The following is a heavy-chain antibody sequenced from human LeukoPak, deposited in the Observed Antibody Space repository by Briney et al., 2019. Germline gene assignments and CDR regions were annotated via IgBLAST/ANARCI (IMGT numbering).Heavy chain of an antibody. CDR1: GGSISSGGYS. J-gene: IGHJ4*02. D-gene: IGHD4-17*01. CDR2: IYHSGST. CDR3: AGGDYGDYGRYFDY. Sequence: SETLSLTCAVSGGSISSGGYSWSWIRQPPGKGLEWIGYIYHSGSTYYNPSLKSRVTISVDTSKNQFSLKLSSVTAADTAVYYCAGGDYGDYGRYFDYWGQGTLVTVSS. V-gene: IGHV4-30-2*02.